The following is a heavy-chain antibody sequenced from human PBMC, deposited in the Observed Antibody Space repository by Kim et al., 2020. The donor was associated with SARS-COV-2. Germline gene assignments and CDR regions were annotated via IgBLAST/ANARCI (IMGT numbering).Heavy chain of an antibody. CDR3: ARAPVGYGGYDPFDY. J-gene: IGHJ4*02. Sequence: SVKVSCKASGGTFSSYAISWVRQAPGQGLEWMGGIIPIFGTANYAQKFQGRVTITADESTSTAYMELSSLRSEDTAVYYCARAPVGYGGYDPFDYWGQGTLVTVSS. D-gene: IGHD5-12*01. CDR2: IIPIFGTA. V-gene: IGHV1-69*13. CDR1: GGTFSSYA.